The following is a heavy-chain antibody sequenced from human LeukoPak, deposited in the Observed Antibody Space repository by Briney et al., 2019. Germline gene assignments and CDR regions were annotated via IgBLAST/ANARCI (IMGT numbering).Heavy chain of an antibody. Sequence: SVKVSCKASGGTFSSYAISWVRQAPGQGLEWMGRIIPIFGTANYAQKFQGRVTITTDESTSTAYMELSSLRSEDTAVYYCAREQIYYDYVWGSYFFDYWGQGTLVTVSP. D-gene: IGHD3-16*01. CDR3: AREQIYYDYVWGSYFFDY. J-gene: IGHJ4*02. CDR2: IIPIFGTA. CDR1: GGTFSSYA. V-gene: IGHV1-69*05.